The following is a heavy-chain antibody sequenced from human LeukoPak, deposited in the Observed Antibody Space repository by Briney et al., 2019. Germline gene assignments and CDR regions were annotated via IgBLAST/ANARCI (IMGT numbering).Heavy chain of an antibody. CDR3: ARGEVVPAATIDY. V-gene: IGHV4-39*07. D-gene: IGHD2-2*01. CDR2: IYYSGST. Sequence: PSETLSLTCTVSGGSISSSSYYWGWIRQPPGKGLEWIGSIYYSGSTYYNPSLKSRVTISVDTSKNQFSLKLSSVTAADTAVYYWARGEVVPAATIDYWGQGTLVTVSS. CDR1: GGSISSSSYY. J-gene: IGHJ4*02.